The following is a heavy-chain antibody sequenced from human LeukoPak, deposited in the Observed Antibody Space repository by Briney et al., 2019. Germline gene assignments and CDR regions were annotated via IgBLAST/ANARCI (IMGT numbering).Heavy chain of an antibody. CDR3: ARDGRPEGGSDY. CDR1: GFTFSTYG. CDR2: ITSSSTNI. D-gene: IGHD1-14*01. V-gene: IGHV3-48*04. Sequence: GGSLRLSCAASGFTFSTYGMTWVRQAPGKGLEWISYITSSSTNIYYADSVKGRFTISRDNAKNSLYLQMNSLRAEDTAVYYCARDGRPEGGSDYWGQGTLVTVSS. J-gene: IGHJ4*02.